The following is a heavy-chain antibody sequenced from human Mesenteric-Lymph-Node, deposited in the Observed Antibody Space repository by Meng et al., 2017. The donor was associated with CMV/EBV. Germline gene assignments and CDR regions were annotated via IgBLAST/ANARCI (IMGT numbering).Heavy chain of an antibody. J-gene: IGHJ5*02. CDR3: ARDVGGYCSSTSCYVQGNWFDP. CDR1: GFTFTSYD. V-gene: IGHV3-48*04. D-gene: IGHD2-2*01. Sequence: GGSLRLSCVASGFTFTSYDMNWVRQAPGKGLEWVSYISTGSGTMYYADAVKGRFTISRDNAKNTLYLQMNSLRAEDTAVYYCARDVGGYCSSTSCYVQGNWFDPWGQGTLVTVSS. CDR2: ISTGSGTM.